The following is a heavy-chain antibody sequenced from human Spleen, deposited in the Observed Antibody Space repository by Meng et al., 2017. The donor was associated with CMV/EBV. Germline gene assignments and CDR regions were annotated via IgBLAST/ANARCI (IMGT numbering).Heavy chain of an antibody. D-gene: IGHD6-6*01. V-gene: IGHV4-39*01. CDR1: GGSISSSSYY. J-gene: IGHJ6*02. CDR3: ARENSSSSTYYYYGMDV. Sequence: GSLRLSCTVSGGSISSSSYYWGWIRQPPGKGLEWIGSIYYSGSTYYNPSLKSRVTISVDTSKNQFSLKLSSVTAADTGVYYCARENSSSSTYYYYGMDVWGQGTTVTVSS. CDR2: IYYSGST.